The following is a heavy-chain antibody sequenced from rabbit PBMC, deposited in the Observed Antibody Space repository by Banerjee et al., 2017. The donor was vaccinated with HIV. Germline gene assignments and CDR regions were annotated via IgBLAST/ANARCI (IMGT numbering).Heavy chain of an antibody. V-gene: IGHV1S45*01. CDR1: GFSFSSGYD. D-gene: IGHD8-1*01. J-gene: IGHJ4*01. CDR3: ARDLGGSSDL. CDR2: IYAGGSGST. Sequence: QEQLEESGGGLVKPEGSLTLTCKASGFSFSSGYDMCWVRQAPGKGLEWIACIYAGGSGSTYYATWAKGRFTISKTSSTTMTLQMTSLTAADTATYFCARDLGGSSDLWGPGTLVTVS.